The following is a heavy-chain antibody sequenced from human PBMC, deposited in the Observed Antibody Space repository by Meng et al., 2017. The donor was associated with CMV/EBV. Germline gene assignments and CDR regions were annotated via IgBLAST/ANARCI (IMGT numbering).Heavy chain of an antibody. V-gene: IGHV1-58*01. CDR1: GFTFTSSA. J-gene: IGHJ3*02. D-gene: IGHD5-18*01. CDR3: AAAPHTASDAFDI. Sequence: SVKVSCKASGFTFTSSAVQWVRQARGQRLEWIGWIVVGSGNTNYAQKFQERVTITRDMSTSTAYMELSSLRSEDTAVYYCAAAPHTASDAFDIWGQGTMVTVSS. CDR2: IVVGSGNT.